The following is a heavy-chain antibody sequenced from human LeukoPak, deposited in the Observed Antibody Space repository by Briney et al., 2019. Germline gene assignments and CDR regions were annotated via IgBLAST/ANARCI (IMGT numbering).Heavy chain of an antibody. CDR2: XXYSGTT. D-gene: IGHD3-22*01. V-gene: IGHV4-59*11. J-gene: IGHJ4*02. CDR1: GGFISXXX. CDR3: ARVGDYYDSIGYYYSHDY. Sequence: SETLSLTCTVSGGFISXXXXXXIRQPPGKGLEXXXXXXYSGTTKYNPSLKSRVTLSADTSRNQFSLKLSSVTAADTAVYYCARVGDYYDSIGYYYSHDYWGQGTLVTVSS.